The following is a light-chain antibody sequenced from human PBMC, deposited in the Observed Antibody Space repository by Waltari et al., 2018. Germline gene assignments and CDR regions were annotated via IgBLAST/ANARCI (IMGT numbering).Light chain of an antibody. CDR1: QSVSSSD. J-gene: IGKJ4*01. CDR3: QQYGTSPLT. Sequence: IVLTQSPGTLSLSPGERATLSCRASQSVSSSDLAWYQQKPGQAPSLLIYGASSRATGIPDRFSGSGSGTDFTLIISRLEPEDSAVFYCQQYGTSPLTFGGGTKVEIK. V-gene: IGKV3-20*01. CDR2: GAS.